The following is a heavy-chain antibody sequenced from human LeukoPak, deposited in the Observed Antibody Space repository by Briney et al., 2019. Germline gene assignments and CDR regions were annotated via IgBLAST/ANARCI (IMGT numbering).Heavy chain of an antibody. J-gene: IGHJ3*02. D-gene: IGHD4-23*01. CDR3: ASGKPAGAFDI. V-gene: IGHV3-7*01. CDR1: GFTFSSYW. Sequence: GGSLRLSCAASGFTFSSYWMSWVRRAPGKGLEWVANIKQDGSEKYYVDSVKGRFTISRDNAKNSLYLQMNSLRAEDTAVYYCASGKPAGAFDIWGQGTMVTVSS. CDR2: IKQDGSEK.